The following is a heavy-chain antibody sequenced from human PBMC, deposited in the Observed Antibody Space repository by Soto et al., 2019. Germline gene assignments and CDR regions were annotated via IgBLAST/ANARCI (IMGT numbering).Heavy chain of an antibody. V-gene: IGHV3-33*01. J-gene: IGHJ4*02. CDR3: ARDPQPGLRFLEWLSY. D-gene: IGHD3-3*01. Sequence: QVQLVESGGGVVQPGRSLRLSCAASGFTFSSYGMHWVRQAPGKGLEWVSVIWYDGSNKYYADSVKGRFTISRDNSKNTLYLQMKSLRAEDTAVYYCARDPQPGLRFLEWLSYWGQGTLVTVSS. CDR1: GFTFSSYG. CDR2: IWYDGSNK.